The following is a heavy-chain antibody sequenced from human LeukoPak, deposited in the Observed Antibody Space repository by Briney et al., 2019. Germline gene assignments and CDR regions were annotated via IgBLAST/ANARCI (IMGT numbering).Heavy chain of an antibody. CDR3: VKDGDDSGWNYFDY. V-gene: IGHV3-30*18. J-gene: IGHJ4*02. CDR1: GFPFSNHG. Sequence: GRSLRLSCAASGFPFSNHGMHWVRQAPGKGLEWVAVISYDGRNKCYADSVKGRFTISRDNSQNTLSLQMNSLRAEDTAVYYCVKDGDDSGWNYFDYWGQGTLVTVSS. D-gene: IGHD6-19*01. CDR2: ISYDGRNK.